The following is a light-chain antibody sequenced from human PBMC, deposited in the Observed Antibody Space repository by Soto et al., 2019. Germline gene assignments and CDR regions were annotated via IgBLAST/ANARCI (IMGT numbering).Light chain of an antibody. Sequence: ENGWTQSPATQSLAPGERATLSFRASQSIGYYLAWYQQKPGQAPRLLFYDASVRATGTPARFSGSGSGTDFTLTISSLEPEDFALYYCQQRSTWPTFGQGTRLEIK. V-gene: IGKV3-11*01. CDR1: QSIGYY. J-gene: IGKJ5*01. CDR3: QQRSTWPT. CDR2: DAS.